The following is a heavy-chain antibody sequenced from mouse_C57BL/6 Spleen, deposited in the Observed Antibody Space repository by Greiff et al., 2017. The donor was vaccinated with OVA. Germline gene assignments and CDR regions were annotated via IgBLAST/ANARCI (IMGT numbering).Heavy chain of an antibody. Sequence: VQLQQPGAELVKPGASVKLSCKASGYTFTSYWMQWVKQRPGQGHEWIGESDPSDSYTNYNQKFKGKATLTVDTSSSTAYMQLSSLTSEDSAVYYCAGITTVGYFDVWGTGTTVTVSS. V-gene: IGHV1-50*01. CDR1: GYTFTSYW. CDR3: AGITTVGYFDV. CDR2: SDPSDSYT. J-gene: IGHJ1*03. D-gene: IGHD1-1*01.